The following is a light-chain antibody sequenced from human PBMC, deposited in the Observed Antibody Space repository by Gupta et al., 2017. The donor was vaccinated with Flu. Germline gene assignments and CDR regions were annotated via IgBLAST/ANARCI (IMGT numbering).Light chain of an antibody. J-gene: IGLJ2*01. CDR2: GND. V-gene: IGLV3-19*01. CDR1: ILRSYY. Sequence: QTGMITCQGDILRSYYASWYQQKPGQAPPLVIYGNDNRLSGSPARFSGSSSGNTASFTTTGAQAEEEADYYCYCPDNVRTHVVVFGGGTKLTVL. CDR3: YCPDNVRTHVVV.